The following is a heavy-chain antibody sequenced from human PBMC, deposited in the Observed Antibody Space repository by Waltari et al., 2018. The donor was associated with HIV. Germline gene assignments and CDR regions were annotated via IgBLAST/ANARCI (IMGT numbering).Heavy chain of an antibody. CDR1: GLPFSSYN. D-gene: IGHD2-2*01. CDR2: ISSTSSYI. J-gene: IGHJ4*02. V-gene: IGHV3-21*01. CDR3: ARGIGSTSCYYDY. Sequence: EVQLVESGGGLVKPGGSLRLSCAASGLPFSSYNMNWVRLAPGKGLEWVSSISSTSSYIYYADSVKGRFTISRDNAKNSLYLQMNSLRAEDTAVYYCARGIGSTSCYYDYWGQGTLVTVSS.